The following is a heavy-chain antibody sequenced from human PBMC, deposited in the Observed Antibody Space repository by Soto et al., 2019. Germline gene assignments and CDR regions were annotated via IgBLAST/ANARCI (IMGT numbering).Heavy chain of an antibody. V-gene: IGHV4-4*07. Sequence: PSETLSLTCSVSGDSVSNYYWSWFRQPAGKGLEWIGRIYTGGSTNYNPSLKSRVTLSVDTSKNQFSLRLTSVTAADTAVYYCARANVGPPGGGSWTMTFDFWGQGTLVTVSS. CDR3: ARANVGPPGGGSWTMTFDF. J-gene: IGHJ4*02. D-gene: IGHD2-15*01. CDR1: GDSVSNYY. CDR2: IYTGGST.